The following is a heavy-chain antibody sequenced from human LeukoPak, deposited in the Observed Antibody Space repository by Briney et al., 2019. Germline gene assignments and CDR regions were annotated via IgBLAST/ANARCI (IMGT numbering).Heavy chain of an antibody. CDR1: GGSISSYY. CDR3: AREETDYDILTGFFWAYYFDY. CDR2: IYYSGST. V-gene: IGHV4-59*12. J-gene: IGHJ4*02. D-gene: IGHD3-9*01. Sequence: SETLSLTCTVSGGSISSYYWSWIRQPPGKGLEWIGYIYYSGSTNYNPSLKSRVTMSVDTSKNQFSLKLSSVTAADTAVYYCAREETDYDILTGFFWAYYFDYWGQGTLVTVSS.